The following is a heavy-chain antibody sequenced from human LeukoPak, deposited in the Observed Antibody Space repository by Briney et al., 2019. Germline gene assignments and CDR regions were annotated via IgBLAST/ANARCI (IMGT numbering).Heavy chain of an antibody. D-gene: IGHD2-2*01. V-gene: IGHV1-69*01. CDR3: ARVPPYCPTTSCYAPFDH. CDR1: GGTFSTFP. Sequence: SVKVSCKATGGTFSTFPVSWVRQAPGQGLEWVGGITPIFGVTTYAQAFQDRVTITADESTGTAYMELSSLTSDDTAVYYCARVPPYCPTTSCYAPFDHWGQGTLVTVSS. J-gene: IGHJ5*02. CDR2: ITPIFGVT.